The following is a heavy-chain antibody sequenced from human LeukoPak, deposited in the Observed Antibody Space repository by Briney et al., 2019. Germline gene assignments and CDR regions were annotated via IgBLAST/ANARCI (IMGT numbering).Heavy chain of an antibody. CDR3: ARGRGYSGYGDY. CDR2: IYYSGST. V-gene: IGHV4-30-4*01. Sequence: PSETLSLTCTVSGGSISSGDYYWSWIRQPPGKGLEWIGYIYYSGSTYYNPSLKSRVTISVDTSKNQFSLKLSSVTAADTAVYYCARGRGYSGYGDYWGQGTLVTVSS. CDR1: GGSISSGDYY. J-gene: IGHJ4*02. D-gene: IGHD5-12*01.